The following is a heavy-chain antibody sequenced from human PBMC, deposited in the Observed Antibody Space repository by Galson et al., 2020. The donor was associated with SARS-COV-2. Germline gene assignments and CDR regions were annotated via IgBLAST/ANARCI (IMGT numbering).Heavy chain of an antibody. CDR2: FSQSGGT. Sequence: SETLSLTCDVSGDSFSGHYWTWIRQSPGKGLEWIAHFSQSGGTKHNPSLDSRITISIDTSKNQFSLKMNSVTAADTAVYYCARGRRYSNGLGRTLFDMWGQGTMVLVSS. J-gene: IGHJ3*02. V-gene: IGHV4-34*01. CDR3: ARGRRYSNGLGRTLFDM. D-gene: IGHD6-19*01. CDR1: GDSFSGHY.